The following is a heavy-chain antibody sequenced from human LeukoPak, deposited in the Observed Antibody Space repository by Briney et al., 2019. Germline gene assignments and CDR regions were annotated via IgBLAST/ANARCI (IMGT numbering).Heavy chain of an antibody. D-gene: IGHD3-16*02. CDR1: GGTFSSYA. CDR3: ARGRGLGELSLDAFDI. V-gene: IGHV1-69*13. J-gene: IGHJ3*02. Sequence: SVKVSCKASGGTFSSYAISWVRQAPGQGLEWMGGIIPIFGTANYAQKFQGRVTITADESTSTAYMELSSLRSEDTAVYYCARGRGLGELSLDAFDIWGQGTMVTVSS. CDR2: IIPIFGTA.